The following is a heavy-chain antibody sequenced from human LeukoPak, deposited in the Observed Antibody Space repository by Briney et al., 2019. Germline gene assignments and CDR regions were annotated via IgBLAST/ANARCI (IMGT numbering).Heavy chain of an antibody. J-gene: IGHJ4*02. CDR2: IDYSGST. CDR3: AKGLAYFDY. D-gene: IGHD5-12*01. Sequence: SETLSLTCAVYDGSFSNYYWSWIRQPPGKGLEWIGCIDYSGSTNYNPSLKSRVTISVDTSKNQFSLKVRSVTAADTAVYYCAKGLAYFDYWGQGTLVTVSS. CDR1: DGSFSNYY. V-gene: IGHV4-59*01.